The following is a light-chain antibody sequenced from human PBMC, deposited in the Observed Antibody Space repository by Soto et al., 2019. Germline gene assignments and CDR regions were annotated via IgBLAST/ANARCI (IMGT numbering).Light chain of an antibody. CDR2: WAS. CDR3: QQYYKVALT. V-gene: IGKV4-1*01. Sequence: DLLLTQSPDSLAVSLGDMATINCESGQSVLFTSNNKNYLGWYQQKPGQPPKLLLSWASARESGVPERFTGSGSGTLFTLSINSLQDGHVGIYCCQQYYKVALTSGGGTKVDIK. CDR1: QSVLFTSNNKNY. J-gene: IGKJ4*01.